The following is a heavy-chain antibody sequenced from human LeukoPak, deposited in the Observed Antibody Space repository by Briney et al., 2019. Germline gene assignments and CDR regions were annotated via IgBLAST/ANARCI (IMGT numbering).Heavy chain of an antibody. CDR1: GYTFTRFY. V-gene: IGHV1-46*01. D-gene: IGHD3-22*01. CDR3: ARSGSHYYDSSGYCDY. Sequence: ASVKVSCKPSGYTFTRFYMHCVRPAPGQGLEWMGIINPSGGTTTYAQKFQGRVTTTTDTSPSTVYMELSSLRSEDTAVYYCARSGSHYYDSSGYCDYWGEGTLVTVSS. CDR2: INPSGGTT. J-gene: IGHJ4*02.